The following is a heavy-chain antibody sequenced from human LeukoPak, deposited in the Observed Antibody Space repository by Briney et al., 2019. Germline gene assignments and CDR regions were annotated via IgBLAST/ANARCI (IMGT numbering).Heavy chain of an antibody. CDR2: INPNSGGT. Sequence: ASVKVSCKASGYTFTGYYMHWVRQAPGQGLEWMGRINPNSGGTNYAQTFQGRVTMTRDTSISTAYMELSRLRSDDTAVYYCAFSAGRDLGYCSGGSCPFDYWGQGTLVTVSS. V-gene: IGHV1-2*06. CDR1: GYTFTGYY. CDR3: AFSAGRDLGYCSGGSCPFDY. D-gene: IGHD2-15*01. J-gene: IGHJ4*02.